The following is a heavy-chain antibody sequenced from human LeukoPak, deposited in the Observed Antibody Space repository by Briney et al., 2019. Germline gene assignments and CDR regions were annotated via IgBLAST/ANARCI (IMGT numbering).Heavy chain of an antibody. J-gene: IGHJ4*02. V-gene: IGHV4-34*01. CDR1: GGSFSGYY. CDR2: INHSGST. Sequence: NPSETLSLTCAVYGGSFSGYYWSWIRQPPGKGLEWIGEINHSGSTNYNPSLKSRVTISVDTSKNQFSLKLSSVTAADTAVYYCASNHYYDSSPLDYWGQGTLVTVSS. D-gene: IGHD3-22*01. CDR3: ASNHYYDSSPLDY.